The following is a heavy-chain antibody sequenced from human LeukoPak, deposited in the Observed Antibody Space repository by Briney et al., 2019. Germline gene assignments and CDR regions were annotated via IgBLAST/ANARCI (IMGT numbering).Heavy chain of an antibody. CDR2: IYYSGST. J-gene: IGHJ5*02. CDR3: ARWARWFDP. V-gene: IGHV4-59*01. CDR1: GGSIRSYY. Sequence: SETLSLTCTVSGGSIRSYYWSWMRQPPGKGLEWIGYIYYSGSTNYNPSLKSRVTISLDTSKNQISLKLSSVTAADTAEYYCARWARWFDPWGQGTLVAVSA.